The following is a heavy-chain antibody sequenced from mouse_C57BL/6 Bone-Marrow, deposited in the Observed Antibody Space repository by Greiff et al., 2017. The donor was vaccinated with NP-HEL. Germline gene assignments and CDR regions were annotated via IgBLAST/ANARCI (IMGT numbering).Heavy chain of an antibody. CDR2: ISSGSSTI. D-gene: IGHD1-1*01. CDR1: GFTFSDYG. J-gene: IGHJ4*01. CDR3: ARTYYYGSSYYAMDY. V-gene: IGHV5-17*01. Sequence: EVQVVESGGGLVKPGGSLKLSCAASGFTFSDYGMHWVRQAPEKGLEWVAYISSGSSTIYYADTVKGRFTISSDNAKNTLFLQMTSLRSEDTAMYYCARTYYYGSSYYAMDYWGQGTSVTVSS.